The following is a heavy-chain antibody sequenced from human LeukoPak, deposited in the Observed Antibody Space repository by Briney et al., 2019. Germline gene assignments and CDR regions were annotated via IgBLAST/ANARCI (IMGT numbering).Heavy chain of an antibody. Sequence: ASVKVSCKAFGYTFTSNYMHWVRQAPGQGPEWMGVINPSGGSTSYAQKFQGRVTMTRDMSTSTVYMELSSLRSEDTAVYYCARGGVTPAQKPFDYWGQGTLVTVSS. CDR3: ARGGVTPAQKPFDY. V-gene: IGHV1-46*01. D-gene: IGHD4-23*01. CDR1: GYTFTSNY. CDR2: INPSGGST. J-gene: IGHJ4*02.